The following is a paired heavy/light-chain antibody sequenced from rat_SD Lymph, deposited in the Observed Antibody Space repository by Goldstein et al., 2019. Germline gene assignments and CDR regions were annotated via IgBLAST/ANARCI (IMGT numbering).Light chain of an antibody. J-gene: IGKJ5*01. Sequence: DVQMTQSPSNLAASPGESVSINCKASKSISKYLAWYQQKPGKANKLLIYSGSTLQSGTPSRFSGSGSGTDFTLTIRNLEPEDFGLYYCQQHNEYPLTFGSGTKLEIK. V-gene: IGKV16S1*01. CDR2: SGS. CDR1: KSISKY. CDR3: QQHNEYPLT.
Heavy chain of an antibody. CDR2: ITNSGGST. CDR3: TRVQLGAFDY. Sequence: EVQLVESGGGLVQPGRSLKLSCAASGFTFSNYYMAWVRQAPTKGLEWVASITNSGGSTYYRDSVKGRFTISRDNAKSTLYLQMDSLRSEDTATYYCTRVQLGAFDYWGQGVMVTVSS. CDR1: GFTFSNYY. D-gene: IGHD5-1*01. V-gene: IGHV5S23*01. J-gene: IGHJ2*01.